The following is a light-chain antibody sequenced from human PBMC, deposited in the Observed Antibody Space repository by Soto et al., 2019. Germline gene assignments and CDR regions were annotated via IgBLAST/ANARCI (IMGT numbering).Light chain of an antibody. Sequence: DIQMTQSPSSRLAPLGAEATFVGGAGQPIGGDLTWYQQKPGKAPNLLIFGASTLQPGVPPRFSGSGSGTDFTLIISNLQPEDFATYFCQQSYSTPWTFGQGTKVEIK. J-gene: IGKJ1*01. CDR2: GAS. CDR1: QPIGGD. CDR3: QQSYSTPWT. V-gene: IGKV1-39*01.